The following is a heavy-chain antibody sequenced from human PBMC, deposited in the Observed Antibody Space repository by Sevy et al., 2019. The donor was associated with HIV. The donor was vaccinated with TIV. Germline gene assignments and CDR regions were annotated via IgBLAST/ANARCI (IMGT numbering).Heavy chain of an antibody. CDR1: GFSFDSYG. CDR2: ISGSGTRT. J-gene: IGHJ6*03. Sequence: GGSLRLSCAVSGFSFDSYGMTWVRQAPGKGLEWVSGISGSGTRTYYADSVKGRFIISRDNSKNTLYLQMNSLRSEEQSIYYRGKGGGGHYDPDEIGYYFYYYNMDVWGKGTTVTVSS. D-gene: IGHD3-22*01. V-gene: IGHV3-23*01. CDR3: GKGGGGHYDPDEIGYYFYYYNMDV.